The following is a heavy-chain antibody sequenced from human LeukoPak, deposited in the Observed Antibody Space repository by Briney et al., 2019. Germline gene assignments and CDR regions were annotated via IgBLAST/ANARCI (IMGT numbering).Heavy chain of an antibody. V-gene: IGHV3-30*18. D-gene: IGHD6-19*01. Sequence: PGGSLRLSCAPSGFTFSSYGMHRVRQAPGKGLEWVAVISYDGSNKYYADSVKGRFTISRDNSKNTLYLQMNSLRAEDTAVYYCSKDHGVEQWLDGQGDDYWGQGTLVTVAS. CDR1: GFTFSSYG. CDR3: SKDHGVEQWLDGQGDDY. J-gene: IGHJ4*02. CDR2: ISYDGSNK.